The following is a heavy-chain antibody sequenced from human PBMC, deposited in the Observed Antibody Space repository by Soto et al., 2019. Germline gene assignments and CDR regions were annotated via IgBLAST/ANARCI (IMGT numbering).Heavy chain of an antibody. CDR3: ARDSKEFTDFWSGYQNPYYYYYYGMDV. Sequence: GGSLRLSCAASGFTFSSYGTHWVRQAPGKGLEWVAVIWYDGSNKYYADSVKGRFTISRDNSKNTLYLQMNSLGAEDTAVYYCARDSKEFTDFWSGYQNPYYYYYYGMDVWGQGTTVTVSS. CDR1: GFTFSSYG. J-gene: IGHJ6*02. CDR2: IWYDGSNK. V-gene: IGHV3-33*01. D-gene: IGHD3-3*01.